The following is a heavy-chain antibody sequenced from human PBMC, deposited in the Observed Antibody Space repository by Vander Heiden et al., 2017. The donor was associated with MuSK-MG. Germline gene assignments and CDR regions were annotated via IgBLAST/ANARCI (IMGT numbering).Heavy chain of an antibody. V-gene: IGHV1-69*08. CDR1: GGTFSSYT. Sequence: QVQLVQSGAEVKKPGSSVKVSCKASGGTFSSYTIRWVRQAPGQGLEWMGRIIPILGIANYAQKFQGRVTINADKSTSTAYMELSSLRSEDTAVYYCARELITHGTHAFDIWGQGTMVTVSS. CDR3: ARELITHGTHAFDI. D-gene: IGHD1-1*01. CDR2: IIPILGIA. J-gene: IGHJ3*02.